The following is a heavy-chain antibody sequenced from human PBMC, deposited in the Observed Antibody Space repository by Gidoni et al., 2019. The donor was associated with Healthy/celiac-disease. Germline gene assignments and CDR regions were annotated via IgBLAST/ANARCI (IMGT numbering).Heavy chain of an antibody. D-gene: IGHD6-19*01. CDR3: ARHPYSSGWGGWYFDL. CDR1: GGSIRSSSYY. J-gene: IGHJ2*01. V-gene: IGHV4-39*01. CDR2: IYYSGST. Sequence: QLQLQESGPGLVKPSETLSLTCTVSGGSIRSSSYYWGWIRQPPGKGLEWSGSIYYSGSTYYNPSLKSRVTISVDTSKNQFSLKLSSVTAADTAVYYCARHPYSSGWGGWYFDLWGRGTLVTVSS.